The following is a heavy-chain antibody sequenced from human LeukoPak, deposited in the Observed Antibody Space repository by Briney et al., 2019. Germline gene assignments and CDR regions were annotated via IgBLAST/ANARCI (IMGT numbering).Heavy chain of an antibody. V-gene: IGHV1-3*01. J-gene: IGHJ4*02. D-gene: IGHD1-14*01. CDR1: GYTFTSYA. Sequence: ASVKVSCKASGYTFTSYAMHWVRQAPGQRLEWMGWINAGNGNTKYSQKFQGRVTITRDTSASTAYMELSSQRSEDTAVYYCARGESPENFDYWGQGTLVTVSS. CDR3: ARGESPENFDY. CDR2: INAGNGNT.